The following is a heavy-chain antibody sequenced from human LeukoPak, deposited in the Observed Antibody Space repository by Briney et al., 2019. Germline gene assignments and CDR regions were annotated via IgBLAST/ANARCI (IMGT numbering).Heavy chain of an antibody. CDR3: ARGLEQWLNYYYMDV. CDR2: INPNSGGT. V-gene: IGHV1-2*02. CDR1: GYTFTGYY. J-gene: IGHJ6*03. D-gene: IGHD6-19*01. Sequence: GASVKVSCKASGYTFTGYYMHWVRQAPGQGLEWMGWINPNSGGTNYAQKFQGRVTMTRDTSISTAYMELSRLRSDDTAVYYCARGLEQWLNYYYMDVWGKGTTVTVSS.